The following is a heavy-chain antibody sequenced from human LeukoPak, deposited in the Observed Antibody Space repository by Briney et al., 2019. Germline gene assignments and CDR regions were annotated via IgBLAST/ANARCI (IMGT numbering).Heavy chain of an antibody. Sequence: PSETLSLTCAVSGGSISSGGYSWSWIRQPPGKGLEWIGYIYHSGSTYYNPSLKSRVTISVDRSKNQFSLKLSSVTAADTAVYYCARAPSDYGGFGYWGQGTLVTVSS. J-gene: IGHJ4*02. V-gene: IGHV4-30-2*01. CDR3: ARAPSDYGGFGY. CDR1: GGSISSGGYS. D-gene: IGHD4-17*01. CDR2: IYHSGST.